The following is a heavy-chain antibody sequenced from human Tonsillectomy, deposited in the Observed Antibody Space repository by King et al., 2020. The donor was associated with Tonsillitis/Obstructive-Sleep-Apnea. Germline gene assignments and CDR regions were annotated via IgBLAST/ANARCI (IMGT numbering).Heavy chain of an antibody. Sequence: VQLVESGGGVVQPGRSLRLSCAASGFTFSSSAMHWVRQAPGKGLEWVAVISYDGNNIYYADSVKGRFTISRDNSKNTLYLQMNSLRTEDTAVYYCAREGGAMAVSGYTFDYWGQGTLLAVSS. CDR1: GFTFSSSA. J-gene: IGHJ4*02. CDR2: ISYDGNNI. V-gene: IGHV3-30*04. CDR3: AREGGAMAVSGYTFDY. D-gene: IGHD6-19*01.